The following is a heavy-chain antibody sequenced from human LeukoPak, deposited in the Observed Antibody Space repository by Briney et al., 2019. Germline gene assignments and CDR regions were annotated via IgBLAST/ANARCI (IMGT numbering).Heavy chain of an antibody. J-gene: IGHJ6*02. Sequence: ASVKVSCKASGNTLTSYYIHWVRQAPEQGLEWMGIINPSGGSTSYAQKFQGRVTMTRDTSTSTVYMELSSLRSEDTAVYYCARVGGCSGGSCYNGMDVWGQGTTVTVSS. CDR1: GNTLTSYY. CDR3: ARVGGCSGGSCYNGMDV. CDR2: INPSGGST. V-gene: IGHV1-46*01. D-gene: IGHD2-15*01.